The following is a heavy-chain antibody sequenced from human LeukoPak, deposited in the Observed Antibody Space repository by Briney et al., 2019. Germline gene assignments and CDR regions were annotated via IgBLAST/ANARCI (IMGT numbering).Heavy chain of an antibody. CDR2: INPNSGGT. V-gene: IGHV1-2*02. CDR3: ARGGYSYGPRGDYFDY. CDR1: GYTFTGYY. J-gene: IGHJ4*02. D-gene: IGHD5-18*01. Sequence: ASVKVSCKASGYTFTGYYMHWVRQAPGQELEWMGWINPNSGGTNYAQKFQGRVTMTRDTSISTAYMELSRLRSDDTAVYYCARGGYSYGPRGDYFDYWGQGTLVTVSS.